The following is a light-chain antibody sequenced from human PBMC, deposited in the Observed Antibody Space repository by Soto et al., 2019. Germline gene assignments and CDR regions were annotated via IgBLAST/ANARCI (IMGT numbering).Light chain of an antibody. CDR1: QIISSN. Sequence: DIVLTQSPATLSVSLGERVSLSCRASQIISSNLAWYQQKPGQIPRLLIYGASARAAGIPARFSGSGSGTEFTLTISSLQSEDFAVYYCHQYNNLPYTFGQGTKLEIK. V-gene: IGKV3-15*01. CDR3: HQYNNLPYT. J-gene: IGKJ2*01. CDR2: GAS.